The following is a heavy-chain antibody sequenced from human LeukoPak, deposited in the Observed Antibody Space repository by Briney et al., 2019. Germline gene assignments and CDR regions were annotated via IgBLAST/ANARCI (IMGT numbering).Heavy chain of an antibody. J-gene: IGHJ6*03. CDR3: ARDRRGYCSSTSCHVNYYYYYMDV. Sequence: PSETLSLTCTVSGGSISSGSYYWSWIRQPAGKGLEWIGRIYTSGSTNYSPSLKSRVTISVDTSKNQFSLELSSVTAADTAVYYCARDRRGYCSSTSCHVNYYYYYMDVWGKGTTVTVSS. V-gene: IGHV4-61*02. CDR1: GGSISSGSYY. D-gene: IGHD2-2*01. CDR2: IYTSGST.